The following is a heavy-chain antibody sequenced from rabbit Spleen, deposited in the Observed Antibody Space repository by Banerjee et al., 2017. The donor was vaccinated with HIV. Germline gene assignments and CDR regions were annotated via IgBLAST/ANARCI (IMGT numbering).Heavy chain of an antibody. CDR1: GFSFSNNYV. CDR2: INLVTNTD. CDR3: GRSLVGVIGWNFYL. Sequence: QEQLEESGGDLVKPGESLTLTCTASGFSFSNNYVMCWVRQAPGKGLELIACINLVTNTDGYANWAKGRFTITRSTSLNTVTLKMTSTTDADTATYFCGRSLVGVIGWNFYLWGQGTLVTVS. J-gene: IGHJ4*01. V-gene: IGHV1S43*01. D-gene: IGHD1-1*01.